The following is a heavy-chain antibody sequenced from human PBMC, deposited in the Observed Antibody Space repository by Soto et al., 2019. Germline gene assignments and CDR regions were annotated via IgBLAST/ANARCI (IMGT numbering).Heavy chain of an antibody. CDR2: ISAYNGNT. J-gene: IGHJ4*02. D-gene: IGHD2-15*01. CDR3: ARSYCSGGGCFFNFDQ. CDR1: AYSFTSYG. Sequence: XSVKVACTASAYSFTSYGSIWVRQAPGQGLEWMGWISAYNGNTNYAQKLQGRVTMTTDTSTSTAYMELRSLRSDDTAVYYCARSYCSGGGCFFNFDQWGQGTLVTVSS. V-gene: IGHV1-18*01.